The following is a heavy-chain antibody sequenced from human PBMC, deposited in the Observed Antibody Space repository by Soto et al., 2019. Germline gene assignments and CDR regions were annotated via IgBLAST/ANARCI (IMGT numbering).Heavy chain of an antibody. V-gene: IGHV3-7*01. Sequence: PGGSLRLSCAASGFSFDDYAMSWVRQAPGKGLEWVANIKPDGSEKYYVDSVKGRFTISRDNAKNSLFLQMDSLRAEDTAVYYCFIFVNVLMATINIFDYWGQGPLVTVSS. CDR2: IKPDGSEK. J-gene: IGHJ4*02. CDR1: GFSFDDYA. D-gene: IGHD5-12*01. CDR3: FIFVNVLMATINIFDY.